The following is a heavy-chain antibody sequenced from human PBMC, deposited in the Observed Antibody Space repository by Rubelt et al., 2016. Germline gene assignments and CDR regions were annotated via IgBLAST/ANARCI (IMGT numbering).Heavy chain of an antibody. CDR1: GGSFSGYY. CDR3: ARDSGSRIFDY. V-gene: IGHV4-34*01. J-gene: IGHJ4*02. CDR2: IYSSGST. D-gene: IGHD2/OR15-2a*01. Sequence: QVQLQQWGAGLLKPSETLSLTCAVYGGSFSGYYWSWIRQPPGKGLEWIGYIYSSGSTYYNPSLKSRVTISVDTSKNQFSLKLSSVTAADTAVYYCARDSGSRIFDYWGQGTLVTVSS.